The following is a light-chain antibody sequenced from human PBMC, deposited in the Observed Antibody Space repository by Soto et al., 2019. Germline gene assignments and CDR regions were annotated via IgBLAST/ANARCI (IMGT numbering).Light chain of an antibody. CDR2: DAS. Sequence: DIQMTQSPSTLSASVGDRVTITCRASQSISSWLAWYQQKPGKAPTLLIYDASSLESGVLSRFCGSGSGTEITHTISRLQPDKFATYYCQQYNSYSWTFGQGTKVEIK. CDR3: QQYNSYSWT. V-gene: IGKV1-5*01. J-gene: IGKJ1*01. CDR1: QSISSW.